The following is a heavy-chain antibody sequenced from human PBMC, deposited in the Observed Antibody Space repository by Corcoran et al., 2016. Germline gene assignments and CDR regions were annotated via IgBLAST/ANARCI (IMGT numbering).Heavy chain of an antibody. CDR3: AGEITGTTGVLDY. CDR1: GGTFSSYA. J-gene: IGHJ4*02. D-gene: IGHD1-7*01. V-gene: IGHV1-69*06. Sequence: QVQLVQSGAEVKKPGSSVKVSCKASGGTFSSYAISWVRQAPGQGLEWMGGIIPIFGTANYAQNFQGRVTITADKSTSTAYMELSSLRSEDTAVYYWAGEITGTTGVLDYWGQGTLVTVCS. CDR2: IIPIFGTA.